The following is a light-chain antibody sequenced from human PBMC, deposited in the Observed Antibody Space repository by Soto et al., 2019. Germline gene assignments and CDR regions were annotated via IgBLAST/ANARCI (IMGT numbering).Light chain of an antibody. CDR2: AVS. CDR1: SSDIGSYNH. Sequence: QSVLTQPASVSGSPGQSITISCSGTSSDIGSYNHVAWHQQFPGKSPKLMIYAVSDRPSGVSDRFSGSKSGITASLTISGLQTEDEDDYYCISYTDRQSYLFGTGTKVTVL. J-gene: IGLJ1*01. V-gene: IGLV2-14*03. CDR3: ISYTDRQSYL.